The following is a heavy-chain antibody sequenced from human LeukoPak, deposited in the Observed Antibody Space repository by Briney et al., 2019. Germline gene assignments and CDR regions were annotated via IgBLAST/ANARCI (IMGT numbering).Heavy chain of an antibody. CDR3: AREADTAMVSAFDI. Sequence: SETLSLTCAVYGGSFSGYYWSWIRQPPGKGLEWIGEINHSGGTNYNPSLKSRVTISVDTSKNQFSLKLSSVTAADTAVYYCAREADTAMVSAFDIWGQGTMVTVSS. D-gene: IGHD5-18*01. CDR1: GGSFSGYY. V-gene: IGHV4-34*01. CDR2: INHSGGT. J-gene: IGHJ3*02.